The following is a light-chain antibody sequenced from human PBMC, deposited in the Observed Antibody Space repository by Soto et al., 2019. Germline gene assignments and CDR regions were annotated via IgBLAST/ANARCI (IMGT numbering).Light chain of an antibody. CDR3: QQYNSWPRT. CDR1: RSGSSS. CDR2: GAS. Sequence: EIVITQSPPTLSVSTGERATLSCSAVRSGSSSLAWYQQKPGQAPRLLIYGASSRATGIPARFSGSGSGTEFTLTISSLQSEDFAVYYCQQYNSWPRTFGQGTKVDIK. V-gene: IGKV3-15*01. J-gene: IGKJ1*01.